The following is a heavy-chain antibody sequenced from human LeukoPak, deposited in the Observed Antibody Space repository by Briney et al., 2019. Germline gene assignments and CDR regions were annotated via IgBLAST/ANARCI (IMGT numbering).Heavy chain of an antibody. CDR2: IFQSGST. V-gene: IGHV4-30-2*02. Sequence: SETLSLTCAVSGGSISSGDYSWSWIRQPPGKGLEWIGYIFQSGSTYYNPSLKSRVTISVDTSKNQFSLKLSSVTAADTAVYYCARLRHTSGYRIDFWGQGTLVTVSS. CDR3: ARLRHTSGYRIDF. D-gene: IGHD3-22*01. J-gene: IGHJ4*02. CDR1: GGSISSGDYS.